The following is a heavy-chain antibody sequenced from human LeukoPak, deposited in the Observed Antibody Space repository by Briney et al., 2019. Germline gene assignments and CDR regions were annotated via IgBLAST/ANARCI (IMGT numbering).Heavy chain of an antibody. D-gene: IGHD2-15*01. V-gene: IGHV3-7*01. J-gene: IGHJ5*02. CDR3: ARGIQTGVAWLDP. CDR1: GFTFSSYW. Sequence: GGSLRLSCAASGFTFSSYWMTWVRQAPGKGPEWVANIKQDGSDKYYVDSVEGRFTISRDNAKNSLYLQMNSLRAEDTAVYYCARGIQTGVAWLDPWGQGTLVTVSS. CDR2: IKQDGSDK.